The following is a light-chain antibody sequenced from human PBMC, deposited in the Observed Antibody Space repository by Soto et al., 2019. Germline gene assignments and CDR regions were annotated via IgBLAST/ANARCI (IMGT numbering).Light chain of an antibody. CDR1: QGISNY. CDR3: QKYNSAPWT. J-gene: IGKJ1*01. V-gene: IGKV1-27*01. Sequence: DIEMTQSPSSLSASVGGSVTITCRASQGISNYLAWYQQKPGKVPKLLIYAASTLQSGVPSRFSGSGSGIYFTLTISSLQREDGATDYCQKYNSAPWTFGQGTKVDIK. CDR2: AAS.